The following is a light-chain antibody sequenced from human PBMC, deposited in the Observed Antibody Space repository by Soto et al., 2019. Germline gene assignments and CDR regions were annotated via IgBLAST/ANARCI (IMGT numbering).Light chain of an antibody. V-gene: IGKV1-5*01. CDR3: QQYESYPYS. Sequence: DIQMTQSPSTLSASVGDRVTITCRASQSISSWLAWYQQKPGKAPKLLIYDASSLESGVPSRFSGSGSGTEFTLTVSSLQPGDFATYSCQQYESYPYSFGQGTKLEIK. CDR1: QSISSW. CDR2: DAS. J-gene: IGKJ2*01.